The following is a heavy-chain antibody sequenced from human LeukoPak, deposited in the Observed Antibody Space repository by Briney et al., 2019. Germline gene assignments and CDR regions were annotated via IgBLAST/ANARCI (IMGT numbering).Heavy chain of an antibody. Sequence: GGSLRLSCAASGFTFSSYWMSWVRQAPGKGLEWVANIKQDGSEKYYVDSVKGRFTISRDNAKNSLYLQMNSLRAEDTAVYYRARWGVVPAAMGWFDPWGQGTLVTVCS. V-gene: IGHV3-7*01. J-gene: IGHJ5*02. CDR2: IKQDGSEK. CDR1: GFTFSSYW. D-gene: IGHD2-2*01. CDR3: ARWGVVPAAMGWFDP.